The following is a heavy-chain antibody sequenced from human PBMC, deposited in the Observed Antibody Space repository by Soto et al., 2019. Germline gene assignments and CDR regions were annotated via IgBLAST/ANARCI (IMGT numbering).Heavy chain of an antibody. D-gene: IGHD3-16*01. Sequence: XSVKVSCNTSGYHFNTYGIIWGRQATGQGLEWMGWISGYNGYTKYTESLEDRVTLSTDTSTSTAYLELRSLRSGDTALYFCARDSDYSHTDADIDYWGQGTLVTVSS. CDR3: ARDSDYSHTDADIDY. V-gene: IGHV1-18*01. CDR1: GYHFNTYG. J-gene: IGHJ4*02. CDR2: ISGYNGYT.